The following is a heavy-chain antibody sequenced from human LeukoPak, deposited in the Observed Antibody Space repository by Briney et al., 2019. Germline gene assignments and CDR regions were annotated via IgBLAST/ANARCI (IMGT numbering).Heavy chain of an antibody. CDR1: GYTFTGYY. D-gene: IGHD5/OR15-5a*01. Sequence: ASVKVSCKASGYTFTGYYMHWVRQAPGQGLEWMGWINPNSSGTNYAQKFQGWVTMTRDTSISTAYMELSRLRSDDTAVYYCARGVPNYYYYGMDVWGKGTTVTVSS. V-gene: IGHV1-2*04. CDR2: INPNSSGT. CDR3: ARGVPNYYYYGMDV. J-gene: IGHJ6*04.